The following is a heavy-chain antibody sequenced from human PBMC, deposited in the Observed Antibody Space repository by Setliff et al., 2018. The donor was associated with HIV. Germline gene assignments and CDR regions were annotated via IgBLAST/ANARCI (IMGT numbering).Heavy chain of an antibody. D-gene: IGHD1-7*01. V-gene: IGHV5-51*01. CDR2: IYPGDSDT. CDR1: GYSFTSYW. Sequence: GESLKISCKGSGYSFTSYWIGWVRQMPGKGLEWMGIIYPGDSDTRYSPSFQVQVTISAYKSVSTAYLQWSSLKASATAIYDFASRLSANSFDYWGQGTLVTVSS. J-gene: IGHJ4*02. CDR3: ASRLSANSFDY.